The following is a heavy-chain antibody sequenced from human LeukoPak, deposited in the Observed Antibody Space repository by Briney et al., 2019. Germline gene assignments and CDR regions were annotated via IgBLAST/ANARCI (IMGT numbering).Heavy chain of an antibody. CDR3: AKDLSSAVAGMGGAFDI. J-gene: IGHJ3*02. V-gene: IGHV3-30*18. D-gene: IGHD6-19*01. CDR1: GFTFSSYG. Sequence: GGSLRLSCAASGFTFSSYGMHWVRQAPGKGLEWVAVISYDGSNKYYADSVKGRFTISRDNSKNTLYLQMNSLRAEDTAVYYCAKDLSSAVAGMGGAFDIWAKGQWSPSLQ. CDR2: ISYDGSNK.